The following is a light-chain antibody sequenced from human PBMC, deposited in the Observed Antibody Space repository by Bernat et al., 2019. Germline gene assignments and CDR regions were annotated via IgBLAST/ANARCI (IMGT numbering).Light chain of an antibody. CDR3: QQYNSYPWT. J-gene: IGKJ1*01. CDR1: QSISSW. Sequence: DIQMTQSPSTLSASVGDRVTITCRASQSISSWLAWYQQKPGKAPKLLIYKASSLESGVLSRFSGSGSGTEFTLTISSLQPDDFATYYCQQYNSYPWTFGQGTKVELK. V-gene: IGKV1-5*03. CDR2: KAS.